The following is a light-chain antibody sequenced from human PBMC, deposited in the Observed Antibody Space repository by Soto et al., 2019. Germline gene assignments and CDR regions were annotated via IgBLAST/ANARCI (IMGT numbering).Light chain of an antibody. J-gene: IGLJ2*01. CDR3: AAWDDSLMVRV. V-gene: IGLV1-44*01. CDR2: SNS. CDR1: SSNIGSNT. Sequence: QSALTQPPSASGTPGQRVTISCSGSSSNIGSNTVNWYQQLPGTAPKLLIYSNSQRPSGVPDRFSGSKSGTSASLAISGLQSEDEADYYCAAWDDSLMVRVFGGGTQLTVL.